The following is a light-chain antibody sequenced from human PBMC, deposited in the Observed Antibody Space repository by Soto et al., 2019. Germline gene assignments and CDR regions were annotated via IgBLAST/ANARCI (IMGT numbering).Light chain of an antibody. Sequence: EIVLTQSPGSLSLSPGERATLSCRTSQSVSSRFIAWYQQQPGQAPRLLIFGASVRATGVPDRISGSGSGTDFTLTISRLEPEDFAVYYCHQFESSLTFGQGTTVE. J-gene: IGKJ1*01. V-gene: IGKV3-20*01. CDR2: GAS. CDR1: QSVSSRF. CDR3: HQFESSLT.